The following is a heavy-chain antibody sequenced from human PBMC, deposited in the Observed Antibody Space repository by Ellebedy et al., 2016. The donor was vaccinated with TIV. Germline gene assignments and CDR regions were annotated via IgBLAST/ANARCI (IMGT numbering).Heavy chain of an antibody. CDR1: GFSLTGSD. CDR3: ARGGPGGDNWFFGL. D-gene: IGHD3-10*01. J-gene: IGHJ2*01. CDR2: SGAAGDT. Sequence: GESLKISCAASGFSLTGSDLRWVRRPAGKGLELVSASGAAGDTYYPDSVRGRFTISRESAKNSFYLQMNSLTAGDTAVYYCARGGPGGDNWFFGLWGRGTRVTVSS. V-gene: IGHV3-13*01.